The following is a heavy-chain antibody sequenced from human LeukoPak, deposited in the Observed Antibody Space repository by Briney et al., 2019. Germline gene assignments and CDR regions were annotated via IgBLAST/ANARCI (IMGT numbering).Heavy chain of an antibody. CDR2: IYYSGST. CDR3: AAGSESYDSRGYSYYFDY. V-gene: IGHV4-39*07. J-gene: IGHJ4*02. D-gene: IGHD3-22*01. CDR1: GGSISSSIYY. Sequence: SETLSLTCTVSGGSISSSIYYWGWIRQPPGKGLEWIGGIYYSGSTYYNPSLKSRVTISVDTSKNQFSLKLSSVTAADTAVYYCAAGSESYDSRGYSYYFDYRGQGTLVTVSS.